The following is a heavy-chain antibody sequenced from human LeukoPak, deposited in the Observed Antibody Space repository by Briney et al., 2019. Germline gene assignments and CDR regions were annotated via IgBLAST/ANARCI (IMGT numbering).Heavy chain of an antibody. D-gene: IGHD2-2*01. V-gene: IGHV4-34*01. J-gene: IGHJ6*03. CDR3: ARGRPVNVVVPAAIHYYYMDV. CDR1: GGSFSGYY. CDR2: INHSGST. Sequence: SETLSLTCAVYGGSFSGYYWSWIRQPPGKGLEWIGEINHSGSTNYNPSLKSRLTISVDTSKNQFSLKLSSVTAADTAVYYCARGRPVNVVVPAAIHYYYMDVWGKGTTVTVSS.